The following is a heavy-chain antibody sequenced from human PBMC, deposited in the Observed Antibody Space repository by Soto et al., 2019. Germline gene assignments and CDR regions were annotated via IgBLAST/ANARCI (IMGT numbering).Heavy chain of an antibody. J-gene: IGHJ5*02. CDR1: GGSISSGDYY. CDR2: IYYSGST. D-gene: IGHD3-10*01. V-gene: IGHV4-30-4*01. Sequence: PSETLSLTCTVSGGSISSGDYYWSWIRQPPGKGLEWIGYIYYSGSTYYNPSLKSRVTISVDTSKNQFSLKLSSVTAADTAVYYCARLKVVRGVIASNWFDPWGQGTLVTVS. CDR3: ARLKVVRGVIASNWFDP.